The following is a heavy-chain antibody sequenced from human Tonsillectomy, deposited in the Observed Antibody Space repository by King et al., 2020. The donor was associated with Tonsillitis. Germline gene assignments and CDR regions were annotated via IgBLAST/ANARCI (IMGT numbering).Heavy chain of an antibody. D-gene: IGHD3-22*01. V-gene: IGHV1-2*02. Sequence: VQLVESGAEVKKPGASVKVSCKASGYIFTAYYMHWVRQAPGQGLEWVGWINPNSGGTKYAQKFQGRVTMTRDTSINTVYMELSRLRSDDTAVYYCARELRPENFFDSGGYDYWGQGTLVTVSS. CDR3: ARELRPENFFDSGGYDY. J-gene: IGHJ4*02. CDR2: INPNSGGT. CDR1: GYIFTAYY.